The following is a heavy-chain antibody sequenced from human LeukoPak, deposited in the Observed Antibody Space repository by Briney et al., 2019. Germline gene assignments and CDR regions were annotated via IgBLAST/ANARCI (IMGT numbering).Heavy chain of an antibody. Sequence: PGGSLRLSCAASGFTVSNNYMNWVRQAPGKGLEWVSVIYSGGSTRYADSVKGRFTISRDNSKNTLYLQMNSLRAEDTAGYYCARGYCSSNTCQIDPWGQGTLVTVSS. CDR3: ARGYCSSNTCQIDP. CDR1: GFTVSNNY. CDR2: IYSGGST. J-gene: IGHJ5*02. D-gene: IGHD2-2*01. V-gene: IGHV3-53*01.